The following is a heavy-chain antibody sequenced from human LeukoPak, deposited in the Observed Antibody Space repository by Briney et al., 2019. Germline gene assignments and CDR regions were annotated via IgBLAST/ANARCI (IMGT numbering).Heavy chain of an antibody. CDR3: ARDHEQQLDPTNWFDP. V-gene: IGHV1-69*13. Sequence: SVKVSCKASGYTFTSYGISWVRQAPGQGLEWMGGIIPIFGTANYAQKFQGRVTITADESTSTAYMELSSLRSEDTAVYYCARDHEQQLDPTNWFDPWGQGTLVTVSS. CDR1: GYTFTSYG. CDR2: IIPIFGTA. D-gene: IGHD6-13*01. J-gene: IGHJ5*02.